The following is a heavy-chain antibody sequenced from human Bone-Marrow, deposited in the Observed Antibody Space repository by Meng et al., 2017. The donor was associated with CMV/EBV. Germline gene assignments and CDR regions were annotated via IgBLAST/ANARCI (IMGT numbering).Heavy chain of an antibody. Sequence: GSLRLSCAVYGGSFSGYYWGWIRQPPGKGLEWIGEINHSGSTNYNPSLKSRVTISVDTSKNQFSLKLSSVTAADTAVYYCARGGYRQLQKVNHSYYGMDVWGQGTTVTVSS. J-gene: IGHJ6*02. CDR3: ARGGYRQLQKVNHSYYGMDV. CDR2: INHSGST. CDR1: GGSFSGYY. V-gene: IGHV4-34*01. D-gene: IGHD2-2*01.